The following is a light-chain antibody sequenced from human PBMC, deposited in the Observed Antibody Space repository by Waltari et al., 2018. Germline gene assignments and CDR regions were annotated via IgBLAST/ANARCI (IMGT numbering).Light chain of an antibody. V-gene: IGLV3-1*01. CDR1: KLGSRY. CDR2: EDN. Sequence: SYDLNQPPSVSVSPGQTAIITCSGDKLGSRYASWYQQRPGQSPVLVIYEDNKRPSGIPERFSGSNSGNTATLTISGTQAMDEADFYCQAWDTNTQIFGGGTKLTVL. J-gene: IGLJ2*01. CDR3: QAWDTNTQI.